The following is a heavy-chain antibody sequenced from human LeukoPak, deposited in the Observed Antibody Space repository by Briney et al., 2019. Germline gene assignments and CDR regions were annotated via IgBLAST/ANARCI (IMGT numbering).Heavy chain of an antibody. V-gene: IGHV3-23*01. CDR2: ISGSGADT. CDR3: ARDRRHEVTRKWIQLWLDEDGYFDY. CDR1: GFTFSSGFNTYA. D-gene: IGHD5-18*01. J-gene: IGHJ4*02. Sequence: GGSLRLSCAASGFTFSSGFNTYAMTWVRQAPGKGLEWVSAISGSGADTYYADSVKGRFTISRDNSKNTLYLQMNSLRAEDTAVYYCARDRRHEVTRKWIQLWLDEDGYFDYWGQGALVTVSS.